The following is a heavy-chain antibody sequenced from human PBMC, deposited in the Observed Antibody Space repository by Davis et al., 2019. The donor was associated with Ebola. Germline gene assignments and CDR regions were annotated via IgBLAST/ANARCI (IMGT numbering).Heavy chain of an antibody. J-gene: IGHJ5*01. Sequence: PGGSLRLSCVASGFTFSTYWMHWVRQAPGKGLVWVSRIEGDGTTKTYADSVKGRFTISRDNAKNTVYLQMSNLRADDTAVYYCARGRTVTNNWFDSWGRGTLVTVSP. CDR1: GFTFSTYW. CDR2: IEGDGTTK. D-gene: IGHD4-17*01. V-gene: IGHV3-74*01. CDR3: ARGRTVTNNWFDS.